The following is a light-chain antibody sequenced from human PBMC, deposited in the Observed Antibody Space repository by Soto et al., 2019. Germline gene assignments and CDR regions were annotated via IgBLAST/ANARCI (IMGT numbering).Light chain of an antibody. J-gene: IGLJ2*01. CDR3: SSYGGNNNVV. V-gene: IGLV2-8*01. CDR1: SSDVGGYKY. CDR2: EVT. Sequence: SALTQPPSASGSPGQSVTISCTGTSSDVGGYKYVSWYQHHPGKAPKVVIYEVTKRPSGVPDRFSGSQSGNTSSLTVSGLQAEDEADYYCSSYGGNNNVVFGGGTKLTVL.